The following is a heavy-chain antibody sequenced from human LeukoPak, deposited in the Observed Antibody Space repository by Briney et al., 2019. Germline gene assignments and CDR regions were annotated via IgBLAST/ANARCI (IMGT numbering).Heavy chain of an antibody. D-gene: IGHD3-16*01. V-gene: IGHV3-53*01. Sequence: GGSLRLSCTVSGFTVSSNSMSWVRQAPGKGLEWVSFIYSDNTHYSDSVKGRFTISRDNSKNTLYLQMNSLRAEDTAVYYCARDLWRTAGAFDIWGQGTMVTVSS. J-gene: IGHJ3*02. CDR2: IYSDNT. CDR1: GFTVSSNS. CDR3: ARDLWRTAGAFDI.